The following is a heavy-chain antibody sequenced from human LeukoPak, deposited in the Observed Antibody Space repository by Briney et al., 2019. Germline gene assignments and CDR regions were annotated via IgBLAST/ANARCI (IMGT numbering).Heavy chain of an antibody. CDR1: DYTFSNYG. J-gene: IGHJ4*02. Sequence: GASVKVSCKASDYTFSNYGISWVRQAPGLGLEWMGWTSYNGNTNYAQKFQDRVTMATDTSTTTAYMELRSLESDDTAVYYCARHSGSGWQALGYWGQGTLVTVSS. V-gene: IGHV1-18*04. CDR2: TSYNGNT. CDR3: ARHSGSGWQALGY. D-gene: IGHD6-19*01.